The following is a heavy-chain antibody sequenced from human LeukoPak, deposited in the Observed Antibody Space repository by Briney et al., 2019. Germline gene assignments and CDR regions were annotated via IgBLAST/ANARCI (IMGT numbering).Heavy chain of an antibody. Sequence: GGSLRLSCAASGFTVSSNYMSWVRQAPGKGLEWVSVIYSGGSTYYADSVKGRFTISRDNSKNTLYLQMNSLRAEDTAVYYCAFPSGAKPYYYYYGVDVWGQGTTVTVSS. CDR3: AFPSGAKPYYYYYGVDV. V-gene: IGHV3-53*05. J-gene: IGHJ6*02. CDR1: GFTVSSNY. CDR2: IYSGGST. D-gene: IGHD1-26*01.